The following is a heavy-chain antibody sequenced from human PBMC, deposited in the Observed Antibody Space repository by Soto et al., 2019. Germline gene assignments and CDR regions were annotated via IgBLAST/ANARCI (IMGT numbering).Heavy chain of an antibody. Sequence: QVQLVESGGGVVQPGRSLRLSCAASGFTFSSYGMHWVRQAPGKGLEWVAVIWYDGSNKYYADSVKGRFTISRDNSKNTPYLQMNSLRAEDTAVYYCAIYYYDSSGYPSFDYWGQGPLVTVSS. D-gene: IGHD3-22*01. V-gene: IGHV3-33*01. CDR3: AIYYYDSSGYPSFDY. J-gene: IGHJ4*02. CDR1: GFTFSSYG. CDR2: IWYDGSNK.